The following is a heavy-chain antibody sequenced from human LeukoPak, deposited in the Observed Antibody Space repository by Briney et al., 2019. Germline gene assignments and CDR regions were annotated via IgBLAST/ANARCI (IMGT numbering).Heavy chain of an antibody. CDR1: GGTFSSSA. Sequence: SVKVSCKASGGTFSSSAISWVRQAPGQGLEWMGGIIPIFGTTNYAQKFQGRVTMTTDASTSTAYMELRSLRSDDTAVYYCASLENDFWSGYYVDWGQGTLVTVSS. V-gene: IGHV1-69*05. D-gene: IGHD3-3*01. CDR2: IIPIFGTT. CDR3: ASLENDFWSGYYVD. J-gene: IGHJ4*02.